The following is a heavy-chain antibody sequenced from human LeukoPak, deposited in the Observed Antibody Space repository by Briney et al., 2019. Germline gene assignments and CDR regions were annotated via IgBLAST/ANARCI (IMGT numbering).Heavy chain of an antibody. J-gene: IGHJ4*01. CDR2: ISSSSSYI. CDR1: GFTFSSYS. V-gene: IGHV3-21*01. Sequence: GGPLRLSCAASGFTFSSYSMNWVRQAPGKGLEWVSSISSSSSYIYYADSVKGRFTISRDNAKNSLYLQMNSLRAEDTAVYYCARDVNWNYCDYWGHGTLVTVSS. D-gene: IGHD1-20*01. CDR3: ARDVNWNYCDY.